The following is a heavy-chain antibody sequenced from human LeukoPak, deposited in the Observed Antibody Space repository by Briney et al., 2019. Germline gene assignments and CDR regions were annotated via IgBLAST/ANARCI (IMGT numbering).Heavy chain of an antibody. J-gene: IGHJ4*02. CDR1: GGSISNGNW. V-gene: IGHV4/OR15-8*02. CDR2: IYHTGTT. D-gene: IGHD5-12*01. Sequence: SETLSLTCFVSGGSISNGNWCTWVRQPPGKGLEWIGEIYHTGTTNYNASLESRVTISIDESTNRLSLNLRSVTAADTAVYYCATRSPLVDAILWGQGTLVTVSS. CDR3: ATRSPLVDAIL.